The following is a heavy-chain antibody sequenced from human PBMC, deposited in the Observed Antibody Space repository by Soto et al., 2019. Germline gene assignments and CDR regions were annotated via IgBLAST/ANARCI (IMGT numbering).Heavy chain of an antibody. J-gene: IGHJ6*03. CDR3: ARVELTPGVDFWSGYIGSYYYYMDV. Sequence: SETLSLTCAVSSGSISSSNWWSWVRQPPGKGLEWIGEIYHSGSTNYNPSLKSRVTISVDKSKNQFSLKLSSVTAADTAVYYCARVELTPGVDFWSGYIGSYYYYMDVWGKGTTVTVSS. CDR1: SGSISSSNW. V-gene: IGHV4-4*02. CDR2: IYHSGST. D-gene: IGHD3-3*01.